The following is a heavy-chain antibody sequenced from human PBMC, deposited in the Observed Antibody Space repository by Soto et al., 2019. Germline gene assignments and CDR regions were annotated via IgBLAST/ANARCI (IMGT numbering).Heavy chain of an antibody. J-gene: IGHJ5*02. CDR1: GFTFSNHG. CDR3: ARDWNSGYDP. CDR2: IWNDGSNK. V-gene: IGHV3-33*01. D-gene: IGHD5-12*01. Sequence: GGSLRLSCAASGFTFSNHGMHWVRQAPGKGLEWVAVIWNDGSNKYYGESVKGRFSISRDNSKNTVHLQMDSLRDEGTAVYYCARDWNSGYDPWGQGILVTVS.